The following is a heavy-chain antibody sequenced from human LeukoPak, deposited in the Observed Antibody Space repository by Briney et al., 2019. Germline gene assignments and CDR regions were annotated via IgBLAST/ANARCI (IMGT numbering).Heavy chain of an antibody. CDR3: TRDYGA. CDR2: VNSDGFST. D-gene: IGHD4/OR15-4a*01. Sequence: GGSLRLSCAASGFTFSRYWMHWVRQAPGKGLVWVARVNSDGFSTTYADSVKGRYTISRDNTKNTLYLQMNGLRAEDTAVYYCTRDYGAWGQGTLVTVSS. V-gene: IGHV3-74*03. CDR1: GFTFSRYW. J-gene: IGHJ5*02.